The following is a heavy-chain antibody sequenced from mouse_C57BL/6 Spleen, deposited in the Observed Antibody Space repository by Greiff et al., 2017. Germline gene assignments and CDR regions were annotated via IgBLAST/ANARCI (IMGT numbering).Heavy chain of an antibody. V-gene: IGHV1-55*01. D-gene: IGHD3-2*02. Sequence: QVQLQQSGAELVKPGASVKLSCKASGYTFTSYWITWVKQRPGQGLEWIGDIYPGSGSTNYNEKFKSKATLTVDKSSSTAYMQLSSLSSEDSAVYYYGKRAQALDYWGQGTSLTVSS. CDR1: GYTFTSYW. CDR3: GKRAQALDY. CDR2: IYPGSGST. J-gene: IGHJ2*02.